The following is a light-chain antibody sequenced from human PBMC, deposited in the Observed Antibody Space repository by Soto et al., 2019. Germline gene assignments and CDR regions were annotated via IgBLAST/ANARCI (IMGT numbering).Light chain of an antibody. CDR3: QQRSNWPPVT. Sequence: EIVLTQSPATLSLSPGERATLSCRASQSVSSYLAWYQQKPGQAPRLLIYDASNRATGIPARLSGSGSGTDFTLSNSCLEPEDFAVYYCQQRSNWPPVTFGGGTKVEIK. CDR2: DAS. J-gene: IGKJ4*01. V-gene: IGKV3-11*01. CDR1: QSVSSY.